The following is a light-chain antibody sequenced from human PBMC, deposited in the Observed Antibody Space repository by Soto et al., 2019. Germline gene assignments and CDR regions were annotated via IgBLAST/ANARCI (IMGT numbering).Light chain of an antibody. Sequence: IQMTQSPSTLSASVGDRVTITCRASQSISSWLAWYQQKPGKAPKLLIYKASSLESGVPSRLSGSGSGTEFTLTISSLQPDDFATYYCQQYNSYSPTFGQRTKVDIX. V-gene: IGKV1-5*03. CDR1: QSISSW. J-gene: IGKJ1*01. CDR3: QQYNSYSPT. CDR2: KAS.